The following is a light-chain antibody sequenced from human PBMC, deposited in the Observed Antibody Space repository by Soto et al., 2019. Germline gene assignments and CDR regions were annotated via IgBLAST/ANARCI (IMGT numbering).Light chain of an antibody. CDR2: EVF. V-gene: IGLV2-23*02. J-gene: IGLJ1*01. Sequence: QSVLTQPASASASPRQSIAISCTGTTSDVGGYDLVSWYQQYPGKAPKVIIYEVFKRPSGVSDRFSGSKSGNTASLTISELQAEDEAEYYCCSYAGGSYVFGTGTKVTVL. CDR1: TSDVGGYDL. CDR3: CSYAGGSYV.